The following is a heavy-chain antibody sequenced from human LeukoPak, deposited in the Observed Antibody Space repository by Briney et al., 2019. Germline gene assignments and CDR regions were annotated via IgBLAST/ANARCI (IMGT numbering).Heavy chain of an antibody. D-gene: IGHD3-10*01. CDR2: ISYDGSNK. V-gene: IGHV3-30*18. J-gene: IGHJ4*02. CDR1: GFTFSSYG. CDR3: AKDLYNYYGSGSPDY. Sequence: VQPGRSLRLSCVASGFTFSSYGMHWVRQAPGKGLEWVAVISYDGSNKYYADSVKGRFTISRDNSKNTLYLQMNSLRAEDTAVYYCAKDLYNYYGSGSPDYWGQGTLVTVSS.